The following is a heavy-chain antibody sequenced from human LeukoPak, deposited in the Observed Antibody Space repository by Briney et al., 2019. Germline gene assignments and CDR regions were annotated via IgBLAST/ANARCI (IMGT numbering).Heavy chain of an antibody. CDR1: GFTFSNFV. D-gene: IGHD5-18*01. J-gene: IGHJ4*02. CDR2: ISTDGSQ. Sequence: GGSLRLSCSTSGFTFSNFVMQWVRQTPGKGLEYVSVISTDGSQYYPDSVKGRFTIFRDNSKNTLYLQMNSLRPEDTAIYYCAKNDSNIWQPHSWGQGTLVTVSS. CDR3: AKNDSNIWQPHS. V-gene: IGHV3-64D*06.